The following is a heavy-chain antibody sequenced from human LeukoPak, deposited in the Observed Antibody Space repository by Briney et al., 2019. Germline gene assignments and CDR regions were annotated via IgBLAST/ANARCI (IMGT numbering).Heavy chain of an antibody. D-gene: IGHD3-22*01. CDR3: ARLHYYYDSSDRYYFGY. V-gene: IGHV5-51*01. J-gene: IGHJ4*02. CDR2: IYPGDSDT. CDR1: GYSFISYW. Sequence: GESLKISCKGSGYSFISYWIGWVRQMPGKGLEWMGVIYPGDSDTRYSPSFQGQVAISADKSINTAYLQWSSLKASDTAIYYCARLHYYYDSSDRYYFGYWGQGTLVTVSS.